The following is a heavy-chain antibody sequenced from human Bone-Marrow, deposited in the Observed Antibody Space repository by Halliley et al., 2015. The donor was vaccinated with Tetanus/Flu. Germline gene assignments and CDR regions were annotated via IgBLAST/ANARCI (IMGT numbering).Heavy chain of an antibody. J-gene: IGHJ3*02. Sequence: VQLVQSGAEVKKPGESLKISCTASGYSFTSHRIGWVRQMPGKGLECMAIIFPGDSDTRYSPSFQGQVTIPVDKSMNTAYLQWSSLKASDTAMYYGARRSAAVPQGDAFDIWGQGTMVTVSS. V-gene: IGHV5-51*03. CDR3: ARRSAAVPQGDAFDI. CDR2: IFPGDSDT. D-gene: IGHD6-13*01. CDR1: GYSFTSHR.